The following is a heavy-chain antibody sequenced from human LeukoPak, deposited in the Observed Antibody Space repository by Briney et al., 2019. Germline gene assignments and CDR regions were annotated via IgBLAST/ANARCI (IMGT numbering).Heavy chain of an antibody. CDR1: GYSISSGYY. Sequence: SETLSLTCTVSGYSISSGYYWGWIRQPPGKGLEWIGSIYHSGSTYYNPSLKSRVTISVDTSKNQFSLKLSSVTAADTAVYYCAREPNAQYYYDSSGYHNWFDPWGQGTLVNVSS. CDR2: IYHSGST. J-gene: IGHJ5*02. CDR3: AREPNAQYYYDSSGYHNWFDP. V-gene: IGHV4-38-2*02. D-gene: IGHD3-22*01.